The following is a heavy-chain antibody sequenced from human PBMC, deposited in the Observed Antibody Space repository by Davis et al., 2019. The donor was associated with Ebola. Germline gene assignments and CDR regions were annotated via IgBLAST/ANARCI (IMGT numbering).Heavy chain of an antibody. Sequence: GESLKISCAASGFMFEKYGMSWVRQTPGKGLEWVSHINWNGGSTSHSDSVKGRFIISRDNAKNSLYLQMNSLRVEDTAVYFCARDPPNAMPLYYMDVWGNGTTVTVSS. V-gene: IGHV3-20*04. CDR3: ARDPPNAMPLYYMDV. CDR1: GFMFEKYG. CDR2: INWNGGST. D-gene: IGHD2-2*01. J-gene: IGHJ6*03.